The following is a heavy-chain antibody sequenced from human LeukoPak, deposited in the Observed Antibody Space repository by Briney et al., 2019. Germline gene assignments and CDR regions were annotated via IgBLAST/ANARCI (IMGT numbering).Heavy chain of an antibody. D-gene: IGHD3-22*01. J-gene: IGHJ4*02. V-gene: IGHV3-7*01. Sequence: PGGSLRLSCAASGFTFSSYWMSWVRQAPGKGLEWVANIKQDGSEKYYVDSVKGRFTISRDNAKNSLYLQMNSLRAEDTAVYYCARDSSYDSSEYFDDWGQGTLVTVSS. CDR2: IKQDGSEK. CDR1: GFTFSSYW. CDR3: ARDSSYDSSEYFDD.